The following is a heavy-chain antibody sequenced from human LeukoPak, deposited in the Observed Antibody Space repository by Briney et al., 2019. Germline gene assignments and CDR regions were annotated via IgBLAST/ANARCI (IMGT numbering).Heavy chain of an antibody. CDR3: ARSLRTNSGYDPTFDY. Sequence: GGSLRLSCAASGFTFSNYWMSWVRQAPGEGLEWVANIKQDGSDKYYVDSVKGRFTISRDNARNSLYLQMNSLRVEDTAVYYCARSLRTNSGYDPTFDYWGQGTLVTVSS. D-gene: IGHD5-12*01. J-gene: IGHJ4*02. V-gene: IGHV3-7*01. CDR1: GFTFSNYW. CDR2: IKQDGSDK.